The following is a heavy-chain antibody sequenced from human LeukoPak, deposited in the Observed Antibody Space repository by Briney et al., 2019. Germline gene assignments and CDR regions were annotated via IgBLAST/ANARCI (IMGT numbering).Heavy chain of an antibody. Sequence: ASVKVSCTASGYTFTSFVMHWVRRAPGQRLEWMGWINVGNGETKYSQKFQGRATIARDTSASTAYMELSSLRSEDTAVYYCARDRGGTGDFDYWGQGTLVTVSS. V-gene: IGHV1-3*01. J-gene: IGHJ4*02. CDR2: INVGNGET. CDR1: GYTFTSFV. D-gene: IGHD1-1*01. CDR3: ARDRGGTGDFDY.